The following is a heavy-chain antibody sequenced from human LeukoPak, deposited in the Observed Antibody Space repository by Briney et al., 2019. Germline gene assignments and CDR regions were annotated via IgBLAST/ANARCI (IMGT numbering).Heavy chain of an antibody. J-gene: IGHJ4*02. Sequence: GGSLRLSCAASGFTFSSYSINWVRQAPGKGLEWVSSISTSGIYVYYADSVKGRFTISRDNAKNTLYLQMNSLRAEDTAVYYCARVRWGGLYYFDYWGQGTLVTVSS. V-gene: IGHV3-21*01. CDR2: ISTSGIYV. CDR1: GFTFSSYS. D-gene: IGHD3-16*01. CDR3: ARVRWGGLYYFDY.